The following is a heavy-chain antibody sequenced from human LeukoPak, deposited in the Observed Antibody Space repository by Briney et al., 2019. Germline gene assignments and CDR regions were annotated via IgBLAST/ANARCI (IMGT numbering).Heavy chain of an antibody. CDR3: ARASGDIVETATMGSY. D-gene: IGHD5-18*01. Sequence: GSLRLSCAASGFTFSSYSMNLVRQAPGKGLEWGSAISSSSSSIYYADSVKGRFTISRDNAKNSLYLQMNSLRAEDTAVYYCARASGDIVETATMGSYWGQGTLVTVSS. V-gene: IGHV3-21*01. CDR2: ISSSSSSI. J-gene: IGHJ4*02. CDR1: GFTFSSYS.